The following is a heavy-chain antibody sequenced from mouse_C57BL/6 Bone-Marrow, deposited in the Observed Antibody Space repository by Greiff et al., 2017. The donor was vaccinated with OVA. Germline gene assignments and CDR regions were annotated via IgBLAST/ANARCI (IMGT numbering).Heavy chain of an antibody. CDR2: ISNGGGST. CDR3: ARQDSSGYTDY. V-gene: IGHV5-12*01. D-gene: IGHD3-2*02. CDR1: GFTFSDYY. Sequence: EVQGVESGGGLVQPGGSLKLSCAASGFTFSDYYMYWVRQTPEKRLEWVAYISNGGGSTYYPDTVKGRFTISRDNAKNTLYLQMSRLKSEDTAMYYCARQDSSGYTDYWGQGTSVTVSS. J-gene: IGHJ4*01.